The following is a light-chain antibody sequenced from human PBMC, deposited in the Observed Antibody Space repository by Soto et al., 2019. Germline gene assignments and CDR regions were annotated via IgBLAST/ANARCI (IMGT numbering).Light chain of an antibody. CDR3: QQSYSIPFT. CDR2: AAS. J-gene: IGKJ2*01. V-gene: IGKV1-39*01. Sequence: DIQMTQSPSSLSASVGDRVTITCRASQSISSYLNWYQQKPGKAPKLLIYAASTLQSGVPSGFSGSGSWTDFTLTISSMQPEDFATYYCQQSYSIPFTFGQGTNLEI. CDR1: QSISSY.